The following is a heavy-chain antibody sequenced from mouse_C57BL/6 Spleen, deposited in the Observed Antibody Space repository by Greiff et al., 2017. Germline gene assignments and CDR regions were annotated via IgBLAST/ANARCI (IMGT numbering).Heavy chain of an antibody. Sequence: VQLKESGPGLVKPSQSLSLTCSVTGYSITSGYYWNWIRQFPGNKLEWMGYISYDGSNNYNPSLKNRISITRDTSKNQFFLKLNSVTTEDTATYYCARAGAGYAMDYWGQGTSVTVSS. V-gene: IGHV3-6*01. D-gene: IGHD4-1*01. J-gene: IGHJ4*01. CDR2: ISYDGSN. CDR1: GYSITSGYY. CDR3: ARAGAGYAMDY.